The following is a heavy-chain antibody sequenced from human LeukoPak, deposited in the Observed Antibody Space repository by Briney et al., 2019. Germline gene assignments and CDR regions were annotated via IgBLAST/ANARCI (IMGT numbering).Heavy chain of an antibody. CDR1: GYTFTDYY. D-gene: IGHD3-22*01. CDR3: ARAKVYYDDTMDYYEGDAFDI. V-gene: IGHV1-2*02. Sequence: ASVKASCKASGYTFTDYYIHWVRQAPGQGLEWMAWMNPKRGDTSYAQKFQGRVTMTRDTSISTAYMELSRLRSDDTAVYYCARAKVYYDDTMDYYEGDAFDIWGQGTLVTVSS. J-gene: IGHJ3*02. CDR2: MNPKRGDT.